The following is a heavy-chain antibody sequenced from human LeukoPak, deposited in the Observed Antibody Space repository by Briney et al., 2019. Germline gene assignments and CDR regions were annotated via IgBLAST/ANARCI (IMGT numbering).Heavy chain of an antibody. CDR2: ISGTDGSR. Sequence: GGSLRLSCAAFGFSCSSYWMTWVRQAPGKGLEWVSGISGTDGSRSYADSVKGRFTISRDNSKNTLFLQMSSLRAEDTAVYYCAKKYSNSWPAFDYWGQGTLVTVSS. J-gene: IGHJ4*02. D-gene: IGHD4-11*01. CDR1: GFSCSSYW. V-gene: IGHV3-23*01. CDR3: AKKYSNSWPAFDY.